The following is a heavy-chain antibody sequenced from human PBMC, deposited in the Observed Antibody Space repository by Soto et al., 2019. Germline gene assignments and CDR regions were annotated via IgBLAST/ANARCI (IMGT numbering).Heavy chain of an antibody. V-gene: IGHV4-34*01. D-gene: IGHD3-16*02. CDR3: ARQNYVWGSYRIYYYYGMDV. Sequence: ETLSLTGAVSVGSFSGYYWSWIRQPPGKGLEWIGEINHSGSTNYNPSLKSRVTISVDTSKNQFSLKLSSVTAADTAVYYCARQNYVWGSYRIYYYYGMDVWGQGTTVTVSS. CDR2: INHSGST. CDR1: VGSFSGYY. J-gene: IGHJ6*02.